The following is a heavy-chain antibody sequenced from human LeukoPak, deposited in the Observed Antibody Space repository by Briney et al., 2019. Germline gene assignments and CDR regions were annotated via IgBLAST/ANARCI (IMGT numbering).Heavy chain of an antibody. J-gene: IGHJ5*02. CDR3: ARGLGYGSSWYPDWFDP. CDR2: INSDGSST. CDR1: GFTFSSYW. D-gene: IGHD6-13*01. Sequence: GGSLRLSCAASGFTFSSYWMHWVRQAPGKGLVWVSRINSDGSSTSYAESVKGRFTISRDNAKNTLYLQVNSLRAEDTALYYCARGLGYGSSWYPDWFDPWGQGTLVTVSS. V-gene: IGHV3-74*01.